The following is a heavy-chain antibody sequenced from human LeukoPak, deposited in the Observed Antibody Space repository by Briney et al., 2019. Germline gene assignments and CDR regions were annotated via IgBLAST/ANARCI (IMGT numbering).Heavy chain of an antibody. D-gene: IGHD3-3*01. J-gene: IGHJ4*02. CDR3: ARRVLRFLEWSRYFDY. CDR2: IYYSGST. V-gene: IGHV4-39*01. CDR1: GGSISSSSYY. Sequence: PSETLSLTCTVSGGSISSSSYYWGWIRQPPGKGLEWIGSIYYSGSTYYNPSLKSRVTISVDTSKNQFSLKLSSVTAADTAVYYCARRVLRFLEWSRYFDYWGQGTLVTVSS.